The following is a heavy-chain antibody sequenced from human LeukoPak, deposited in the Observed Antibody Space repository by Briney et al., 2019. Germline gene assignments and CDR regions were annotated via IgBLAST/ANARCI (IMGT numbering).Heavy chain of an antibody. D-gene: IGHD3-3*01. CDR2: IYHSGIT. CDR1: GYSISSGYY. V-gene: IGHV4-38-2*01. CDR3: ARQNYDFWSGYSTNNRFDP. Sequence: PSETLSLTCAVSGYSISSGYYWGWIRQPPGKGLEGIGSIYHSGITYYNPSLKSRVTISVDTSKNQSSLKLSSVTAADTAVYYCARQNYDFWSGYSTNNRFDPWGQGTLVTVSS. J-gene: IGHJ5*02.